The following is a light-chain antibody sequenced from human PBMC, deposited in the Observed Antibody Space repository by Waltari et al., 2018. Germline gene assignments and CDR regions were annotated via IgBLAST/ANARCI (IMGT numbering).Light chain of an antibody. Sequence: QSALTQPASVSGSPGQSITISCTGTSSDVGGYNSVSWYQQHPGKAPKRMIYDVTKRPSGVSDRFSGSKSGNTASLTISGLQAEDEADYYCNSYTSSSTLWVFGGGTKLTVL. CDR1: SSDVGGYNS. CDR3: NSYTSSSTLWV. CDR2: DVT. J-gene: IGLJ3*02. V-gene: IGLV2-14*01.